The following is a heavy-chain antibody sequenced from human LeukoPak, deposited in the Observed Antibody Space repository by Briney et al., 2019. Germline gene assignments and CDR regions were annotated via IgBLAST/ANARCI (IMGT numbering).Heavy chain of an antibody. J-gene: IGHJ4*02. V-gene: IGHV3-15*04. CDR3: ARFTRRYSGDY. D-gene: IGHD1-26*01. CDR1: GLTVTNAW. CDR2: IASKTDGGTT. Sequence: PGGSLRLSCAASGLTVTNAWMNWVRQAPGKGLEWVGRIASKTDGGTTDYAAPVKGRFTISRDDSKNTLFLQMNSLRVEDTAIYFCARFTRRYSGDYWGQGTLVSVSS.